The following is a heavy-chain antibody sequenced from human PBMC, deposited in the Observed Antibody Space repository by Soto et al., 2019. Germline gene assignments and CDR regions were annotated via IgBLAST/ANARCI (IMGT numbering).Heavy chain of an antibody. J-gene: IGHJ6*02. CDR1: GYTFTSYY. V-gene: IGHV1-46*01. Sequence: ASVKVSCKASGYTFTSYYMHWVRQAPGQGLEWMGIINPSGGSTSYAQKFQGRVTMTRDTSTSTVYMELSSLRSEDTAVYYCAAPGIAAADTYYYGMDVWGQGTTVTVSS. D-gene: IGHD6-13*01. CDR2: INPSGGST. CDR3: AAPGIAAADTYYYGMDV.